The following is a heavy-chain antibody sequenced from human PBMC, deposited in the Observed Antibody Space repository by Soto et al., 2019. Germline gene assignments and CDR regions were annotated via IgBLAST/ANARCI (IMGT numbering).Heavy chain of an antibody. Sequence: SETLSLTCTVSGGSISRYYWSWIRQPPGKGLEWIGYIYYSGSTNYNPSLKSRVTISVDTSKNQFSLKLSSVTAADTAVYYCARGMHYYYDSSGYSWEYFQHWGQGTLVTVSS. D-gene: IGHD3-22*01. J-gene: IGHJ1*01. CDR2: IYYSGST. V-gene: IGHV4-59*13. CDR1: GGSISRYY. CDR3: ARGMHYYYDSSGYSWEYFQH.